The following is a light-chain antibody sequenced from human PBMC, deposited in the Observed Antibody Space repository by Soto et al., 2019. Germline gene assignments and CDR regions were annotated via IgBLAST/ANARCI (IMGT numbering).Light chain of an antibody. Sequence: QSVLTQPASVSGSPGQSITISCTGTSSDVGAYNYVSWYQHHPGKVPKLLIYEVTNRPSGVSDRFSGSKSGNAASLTISGLQAEDEADYYCSPKRDSNNFDVFGTGTKVTVL. CDR2: EVT. CDR1: SSDVGAYNY. CDR3: SPKRDSNNFDV. J-gene: IGLJ1*01. V-gene: IGLV2-14*01.